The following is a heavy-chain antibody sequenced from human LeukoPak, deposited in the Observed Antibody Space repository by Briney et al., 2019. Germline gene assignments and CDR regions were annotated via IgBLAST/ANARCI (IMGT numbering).Heavy chain of an antibody. CDR1: GFTFSNYW. D-gene: IGHD5-12*01. J-gene: IGHJ4*02. V-gene: IGHV4-34*08. CDR2: INHSANM. Sequence: GSLRLSCAASGFTFSNYWMSWVRQPPGKGLEWIGDINHSANMRYNPSLKSRVSLSVDTSKSQFSLKLSSVTAADTAIYYCVYVGLTATIREDCWGQGTLVTVSS. CDR3: VYVGLTATIREDC.